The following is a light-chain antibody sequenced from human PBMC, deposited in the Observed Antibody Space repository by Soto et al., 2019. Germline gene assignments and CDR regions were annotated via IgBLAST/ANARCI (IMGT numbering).Light chain of an antibody. J-gene: IGKJ1*01. CDR3: QQYSNYFPWT. CDR2: DAS. Sequence: DIQMTQSPSTLSASVGDRVTITCRASRSISNWLAWYQQKPGKAPNLLIYDASNLEGGVPSRFSGSGSGTEFTLSISSLQPDDFATYYCQQYSNYFPWTFGQGTKVEIK. CDR1: RSISNW. V-gene: IGKV1-5*01.